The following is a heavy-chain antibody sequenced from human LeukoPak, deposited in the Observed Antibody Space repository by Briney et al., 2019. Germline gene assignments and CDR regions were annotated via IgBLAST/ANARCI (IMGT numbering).Heavy chain of an antibody. D-gene: IGHD3-22*01. CDR2: LYTSGST. CDR1: GGSITDYH. Sequence: TSETLSLTCTVSGGSITDYHWIWIRQPAGKGLEWIGRLYTSGSTNYNPSLKSRVSMSVDTSKKQFSLRLSSVTAADTAIYYCASDYFDRTGYYGFIYWGQGSLVTISS. CDR3: ASDYFDRTGYYGFIY. V-gene: IGHV4-4*07. J-gene: IGHJ4*02.